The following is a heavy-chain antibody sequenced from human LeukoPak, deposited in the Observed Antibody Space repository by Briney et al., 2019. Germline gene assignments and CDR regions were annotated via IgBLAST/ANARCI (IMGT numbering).Heavy chain of an antibody. D-gene: IGHD3-22*01. CDR3: AKSYYYDSSGYLFLFDY. Sequence: PGGSLRLSCAASGFTFSSYWMNWARQAPGKGLEWASAISGSGGSTYYADSVKGRFTISRDNSKNTLYLQMNSLRAEDTAVYYCAKSYYYDSSGYLFLFDYWGQGTLVTVSS. CDR2: ISGSGGST. V-gene: IGHV3-23*01. J-gene: IGHJ4*02. CDR1: GFTFSSYW.